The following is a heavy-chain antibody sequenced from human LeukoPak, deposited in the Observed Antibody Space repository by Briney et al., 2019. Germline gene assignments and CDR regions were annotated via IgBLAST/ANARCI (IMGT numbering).Heavy chain of an antibody. J-gene: IGHJ6*03. V-gene: IGHV4-61*02. CDR1: GGSISSGSYY. Sequence: SETLSLTCTVSGGSISSGSYYWSWIRQPAGKGLEWIGRIYTSGSTNYNPSLKSRVTISVDTSKNQFSLKLSSVTAADTAVYYCARERIDYYYYMDVWGKGTTVTISS. CDR2: IYTSGST. CDR3: ARERIDYYYYMDV. D-gene: IGHD2-15*01.